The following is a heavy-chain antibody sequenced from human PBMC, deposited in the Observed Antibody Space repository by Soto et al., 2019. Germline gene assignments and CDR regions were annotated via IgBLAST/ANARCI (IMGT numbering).Heavy chain of an antibody. CDR2: IYYTGST. D-gene: IGHD6-13*01. Sequence: HLQLQESGPGLVKPSETLSLTCSVSGGSVSSSRYYWDWVRQPPGKGLEWIGNIYYTGSTYYNPSVKSPVTISVDTSKNQFSLKLNSVTAADTAVYYCARQPNAYSSSWLHCDHWCQGALVTVSS. J-gene: IGHJ4*02. V-gene: IGHV4-39*01. CDR3: ARQPNAYSSSWLHCDH. CDR1: GGSVSSSRYY.